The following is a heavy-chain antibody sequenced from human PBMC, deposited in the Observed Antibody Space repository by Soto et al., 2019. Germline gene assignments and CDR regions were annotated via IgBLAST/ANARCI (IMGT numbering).Heavy chain of an antibody. CDR1: GFTFSSYG. Sequence: GGSLRLSCAASGFTFSSYGMHWVRQTPGKGLEWVAVIWYNGGNQYYADSVKGRFTISRDNSKDTLYLQMNSLRAEDTAVYYCARPTYSSTWDGVYFDYWGQGTQVTVSS. D-gene: IGHD6-13*01. CDR2: IWYNGGNQ. CDR3: ARPTYSSTWDGVYFDY. V-gene: IGHV3-33*01. J-gene: IGHJ4*02.